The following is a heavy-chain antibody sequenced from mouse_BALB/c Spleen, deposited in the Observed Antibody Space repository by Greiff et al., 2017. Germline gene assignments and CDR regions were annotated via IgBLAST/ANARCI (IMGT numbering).Heavy chain of an antibody. D-gene: IGHD1-2*01. CDR1: GYTFTSYV. J-gene: IGHJ2*01. Sequence: VQLQQSGPELVKPGASVKMSCKASGYTFTSYVMHWVKQKPGQGLEWIGYINPYNDGTKYNEKFKGKATLTSDKSSSTAYMELSSLTSEDSAVYYCARGGLRLRGYFDYWGQGTTLTVSS. CDR3: ARGGLRLRGYFDY. V-gene: IGHV1-14*01. CDR2: INPYNDGT.